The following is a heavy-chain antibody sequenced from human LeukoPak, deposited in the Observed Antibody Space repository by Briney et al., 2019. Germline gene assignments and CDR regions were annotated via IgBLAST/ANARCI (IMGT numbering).Heavy chain of an antibody. CDR3: ARGTIAVAGR. V-gene: IGHV4-34*01. D-gene: IGHD6-19*01. Sequence: SETLSLTCAVYGGSFSGYYWSWIRQPPGKGLEWIGEINHSGSTNYNPSLKSRVTISVDTSKNQFSLKLSSVTAADTAVYYCARGTIAVAGRWGRGTLVTVSS. J-gene: IGHJ4*02. CDR1: GGSFSGYY. CDR2: INHSGST.